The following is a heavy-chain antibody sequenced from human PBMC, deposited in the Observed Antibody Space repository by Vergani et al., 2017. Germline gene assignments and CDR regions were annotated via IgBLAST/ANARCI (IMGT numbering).Heavy chain of an antibody. D-gene: IGHD3-3*01. Sequence: EVHLLESGGGLIQPGGSLRISCAASGFTFDNYAMTWVRQAPGKGLQWVSGISGSGSSKFYEDSLKGRVTISRDNSKNTLYLQMNSLRAEDTAVYYCAKAYYDFWSGDLHWFDPWGQGTLVTVSS. CDR3: AKAYYDFWSGDLHWFDP. CDR1: GFTFDNYA. V-gene: IGHV3-23*01. CDR2: ISGSGSSK. J-gene: IGHJ5*02.